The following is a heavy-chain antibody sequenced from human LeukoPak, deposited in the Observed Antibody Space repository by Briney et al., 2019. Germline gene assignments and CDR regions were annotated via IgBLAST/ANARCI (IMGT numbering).Heavy chain of an antibody. J-gene: IGHJ4*02. CDR3: ARLSRGYYFDY. D-gene: IGHD3-22*01. CDR2: IYPGDSES. Sequence: GESLKISCKGSGYRFNNYWIGWVRQRPGKGLEWMGIIYPGDSESRYSPSFQGQVTISADKSISTAYLQWSSLKASDTAMYYCARLSRGYYFDYWGQGTLVTVSS. CDR1: GYRFNNYW. V-gene: IGHV5-51*01.